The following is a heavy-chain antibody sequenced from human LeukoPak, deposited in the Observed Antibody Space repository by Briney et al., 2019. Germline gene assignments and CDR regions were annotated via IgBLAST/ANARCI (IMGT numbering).Heavy chain of an antibody. CDR3: ARDRGYDTFDY. CDR2: IKEDGSDK. CDR1: GFTFRSFW. V-gene: IGHV3-7*01. Sequence: GGSLRLSCAASGFTFRSFWMSWVRQAPGKRLEWVANIKEDGSDKNYVDSVKGRFTISRDNTKSSVFLQVNSLRDEDTAVYFCARDRGYDTFDYWGQGTLVTVSS. D-gene: IGHD5-12*01. J-gene: IGHJ4*02.